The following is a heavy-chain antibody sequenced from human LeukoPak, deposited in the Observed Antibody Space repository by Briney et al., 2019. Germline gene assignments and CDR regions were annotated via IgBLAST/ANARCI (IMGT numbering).Heavy chain of an antibody. Sequence: SVKVSCKASGGTFSSYAISWVRQAPGQGLEWMGRIIPILGIANYAQKFQGRVTITAGKSTSTAYMELSSLRSEDTAVYYCARSRFVVVPAATLDYWGQGTLVTVSS. CDR1: GGTFSSYA. CDR3: ARSRFVVVPAATLDY. J-gene: IGHJ4*02. CDR2: IIPILGIA. D-gene: IGHD2-2*01. V-gene: IGHV1-69*04.